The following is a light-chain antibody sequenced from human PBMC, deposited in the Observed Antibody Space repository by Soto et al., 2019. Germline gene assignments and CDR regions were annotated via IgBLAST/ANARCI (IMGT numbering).Light chain of an antibody. Sequence: QLVVTQSPSASASLGASVKFTCTLSSGHSTYAIAWHQQQPEKGPRYLMNLNSDGSHSKGDGIPDRFSGSSSGTERYLTISSLQSEDEADYYCQTWGTGIWVFGGGTKLTVL. CDR3: QTWGTGIWV. CDR1: SGHSTYA. J-gene: IGLJ3*02. V-gene: IGLV4-69*01. CDR2: LNSDGSH.